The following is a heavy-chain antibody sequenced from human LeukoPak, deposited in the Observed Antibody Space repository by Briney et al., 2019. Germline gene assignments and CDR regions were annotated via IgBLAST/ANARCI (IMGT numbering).Heavy chain of an antibody. D-gene: IGHD5-18*01. V-gene: IGHV4-39*01. CDR1: GXSFSSTSHY. CDR2: IYYSGST. Sequence: PSETLSLTCTVSGXSFSSTSHYWDWIRQPPGKGLEWIASIYYSGSTYYNPSLKSRVTISVDTSKNQFSLKLSSMTAADTAVYYCVRRSRDTGMAGSDYWGQGTLVTVSS. CDR3: VRRSRDTGMAGSDY. J-gene: IGHJ4*02.